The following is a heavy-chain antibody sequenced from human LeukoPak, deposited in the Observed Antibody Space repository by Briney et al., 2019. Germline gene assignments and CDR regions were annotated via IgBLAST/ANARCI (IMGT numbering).Heavy chain of an antibody. D-gene: IGHD2-2*02. CDR3: ARSPGYCSSTSCYSWFDP. CDR2: IYTSGST. V-gene: IGHV4-4*07. CDR1: GGSISSYY. Sequence: SETLSLTCTVSGGSISSYYWSWIRQPAGKGLEWIGRIYTSGSTNYTPSLKSRVTMSVDTSKNQFSLKLSSVTAADTAVYYCARSPGYCSSTSCYSWFDPWGQGTLVTVSS. J-gene: IGHJ5*02.